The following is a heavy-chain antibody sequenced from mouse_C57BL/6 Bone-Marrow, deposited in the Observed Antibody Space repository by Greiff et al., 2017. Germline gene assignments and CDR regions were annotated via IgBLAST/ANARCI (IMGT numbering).Heavy chain of an antibody. CDR1: GYTFTDYY. D-gene: IGHD1-1*01. J-gene: IGHJ4*01. CDR3: ARRGYGSSYVYYAMDY. Sequence: VQLQQSGPELVKPGASVKISCKASGYTFTDYYMNWVKQSHGKSLEWIGDINPNNGGTSYNQKFKSKATLTVDKSSSTAYMELRSLTSEDSAVYYCARRGYGSSYVYYAMDYWGQGTSVTVSS. V-gene: IGHV1-26*01. CDR2: INPNNGGT.